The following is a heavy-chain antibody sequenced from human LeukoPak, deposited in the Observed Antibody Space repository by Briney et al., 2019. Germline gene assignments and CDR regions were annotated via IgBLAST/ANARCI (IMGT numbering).Heavy chain of an antibody. CDR2: ISGSGGST. CDR3: AKDQGGRYYYGSGSPSYYFDY. D-gene: IGHD3-10*01. Sequence: GGSLRLSCAASGFTFSSYAMSWVRQAPGKGLEWVSAISGSGGSTYYADSVKGRFTISRDNSKNTLYLQMNSLRAEDTAVYYCAKDQGGRYYYGSGSPSYYFDYWGQGTLVTVSS. J-gene: IGHJ4*02. V-gene: IGHV3-23*01. CDR1: GFTFSSYA.